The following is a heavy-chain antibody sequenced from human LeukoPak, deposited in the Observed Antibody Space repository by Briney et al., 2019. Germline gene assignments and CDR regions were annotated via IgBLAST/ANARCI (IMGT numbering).Heavy chain of an antibody. CDR2: INPSGGST. CDR3: ASTRYDSSGYYSFDY. J-gene: IGHJ4*02. CDR1: GYTFTDYY. Sequence: ASVKVSCKASGYTFTDYYMHWVRQAPGQGLEWMGIINPSGGSTSYAQKFQGRVTMTRDTSTSTVYMELSSLRSEDTAVYYCASTRYDSSGYYSFDYWGQGTLVTVSS. D-gene: IGHD3-22*01. V-gene: IGHV1-46*01.